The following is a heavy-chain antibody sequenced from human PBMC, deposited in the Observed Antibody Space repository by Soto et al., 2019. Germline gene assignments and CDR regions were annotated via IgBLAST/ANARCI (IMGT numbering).Heavy chain of an antibody. CDR2: ISVYNGNT. CDR1: GYSFTSYG. CDR3: TRGVYDSSGYLAY. J-gene: IGHJ4*02. D-gene: IGHD3-22*01. Sequence: ASVKVSCKASGYSFTSYGINWVRQAPGQGLEWMGWISVYNGNTNYAQKFQGRVTMTTDTSTTTAYMELRYLRSDDTAVYFCTRGVYDSSGYLAYWGQGTLVTVSS. V-gene: IGHV1-18*04.